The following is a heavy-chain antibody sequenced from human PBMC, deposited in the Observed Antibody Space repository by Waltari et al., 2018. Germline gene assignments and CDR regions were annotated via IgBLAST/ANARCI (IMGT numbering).Heavy chain of an antibody. CDR1: GGSISSSSYY. D-gene: IGHD5-12*01. CDR3: ARHGGYSGYDIDY. CDR2: IYYSGST. Sequence: QLQLQESGPGLVKPSETLSLTCTVSGGSISSSSYYWGWIRQPPGKGLEWIGSIYYSGSTYYNPSLKSRVTISVDTSKNQFSLKLSSVTAADTAVYYCARHGGYSGYDIDYWGQGTLVTVSS. V-gene: IGHV4-39*01. J-gene: IGHJ4*02.